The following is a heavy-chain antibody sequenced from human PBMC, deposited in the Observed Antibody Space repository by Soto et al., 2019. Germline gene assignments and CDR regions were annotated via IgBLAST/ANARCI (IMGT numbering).Heavy chain of an antibody. V-gene: IGHV3-30*18. Sequence: GGSLRLSCAASGFTFSSYGMHWVRQAPGKRLEWVAVISYDGSNKYYADSVKGRFTISRDNSKNTLYLQMNSLRAEDTAVYYCAKDRSSSWQNAFDIWGQGTMVTVSS. CDR1: GFTFSSYG. D-gene: IGHD6-13*01. CDR2: ISYDGSNK. CDR3: AKDRSSSWQNAFDI. J-gene: IGHJ3*02.